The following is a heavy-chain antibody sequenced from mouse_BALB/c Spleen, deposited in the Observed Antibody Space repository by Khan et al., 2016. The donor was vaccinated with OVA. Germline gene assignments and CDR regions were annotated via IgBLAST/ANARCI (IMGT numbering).Heavy chain of an antibody. D-gene: IGHD2-14*01. CDR1: GYTFTNYG. J-gene: IGHJ4*01. Sequence: QVQLKESGPELKKPGETVKISCKASGYTFTNYGMNWVKQAPGKGLKWMGWINTYTGEPTYADDFKGRFAFSLETSASTAYLQINNLKNEDTATYFCARGGYNGTMNYWGQGTSVTVSS. CDR3: ARGGYNGTMNY. CDR2: INTYTGEP. V-gene: IGHV9-3-1*01.